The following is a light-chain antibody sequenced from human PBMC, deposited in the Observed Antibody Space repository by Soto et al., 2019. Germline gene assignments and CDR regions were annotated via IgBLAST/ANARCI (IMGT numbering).Light chain of an antibody. Sequence: QSAPIQPASVSGSPGQSITISCTGTSSDVGLFSLVSWYQQFPGKAPKLILYEVTKWPSGISHRFSGSKSGNTASLTITDLQADDEADYCCCSFAGSRTWVFGGGTKLTVL. V-gene: IGLV2-23*02. CDR2: EVT. CDR1: SSDVGLFSL. J-gene: IGLJ3*02. CDR3: CSFAGSRTWV.